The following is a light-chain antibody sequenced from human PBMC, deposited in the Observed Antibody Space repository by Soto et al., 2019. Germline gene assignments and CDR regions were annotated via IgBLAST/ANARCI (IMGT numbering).Light chain of an antibody. J-gene: IGLJ2*01. CDR2: YDS. Sequence: SYELTQPPSVSVAPGKTARITCGGNNIGSKSVHWDQQKPGQAPVLVIYYDSDRPSGIPERFSGSNSGNTATLTISRVEAGDEADYYCQVWDSSSEHVVFGGGTKVTVL. CDR1: NIGSKS. CDR3: QVWDSSSEHVV. V-gene: IGLV3-21*04.